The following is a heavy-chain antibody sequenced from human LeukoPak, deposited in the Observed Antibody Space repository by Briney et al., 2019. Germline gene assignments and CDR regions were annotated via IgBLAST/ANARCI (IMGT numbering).Heavy chain of an antibody. J-gene: IGHJ5*02. Sequence: SQTLSLTCTVSGGSISSGGYYWSWIRQHPGKGPEWIGYIYYSGSTYYNPSLKSRVTISVDTSKNQFSLKLSSVTAADTAVYYCAREVIAYDYNWFDPWGQGTLVTVSS. D-gene: IGHD2/OR15-2a*01. CDR1: GGSISSGGYY. CDR3: AREVIAYDYNWFDP. V-gene: IGHV4-31*03. CDR2: IYYSGST.